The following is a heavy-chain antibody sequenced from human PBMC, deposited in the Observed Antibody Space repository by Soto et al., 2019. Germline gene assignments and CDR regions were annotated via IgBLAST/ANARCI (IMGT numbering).Heavy chain of an antibody. CDR3: ARLEGLATISYYFDF. Sequence: HLQLQESGPGLVKPSETLSLMCSVSDDSINSDKFYWGWIRQPPGKGLEWIGSIYYRGNAYYNPSLKTRVTIYIDKSKSQFSLKLNSVPAADSAVYFCARLEGLATISYYFDFWGPGALVTVSS. CDR2: IYYRGNA. V-gene: IGHV4-39*01. D-gene: IGHD3-9*01. J-gene: IGHJ4*02. CDR1: DDSINSDKFY.